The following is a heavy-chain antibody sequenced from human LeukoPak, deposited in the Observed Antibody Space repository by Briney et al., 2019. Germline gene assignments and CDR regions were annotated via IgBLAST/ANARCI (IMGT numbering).Heavy chain of an antibody. V-gene: IGHV1-69*13. CDR1: GGTFSSYA. Sequence: SVKVSCKASGGTFSSYAISWVRQAPGQGLEWMGGIIPIFGTANYAQKFQGRVTITADESTSTAYMELSSLRSEDTAVYYCARGLNRYYDFWSGYWSYYYYGMDVWGQGTTVTASS. CDR2: IIPIFGTA. D-gene: IGHD3-3*01. J-gene: IGHJ6*02. CDR3: ARGLNRYYDFWSGYWSYYYYGMDV.